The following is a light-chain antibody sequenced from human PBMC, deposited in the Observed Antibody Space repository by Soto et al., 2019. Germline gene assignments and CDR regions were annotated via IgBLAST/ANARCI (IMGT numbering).Light chain of an antibody. J-gene: IGKJ4*01. CDR1: QSISSW. CDR2: KAS. V-gene: IGKV1-5*03. CDR3: QQYNSYPLT. Sequence: EIKMTQSPSTLSASLGDRVTITCRASQSISSWLAWYQQKPGKAPKLLIYKASSLESGVPSRLSGSGYGTEFTLNISSLKPDDLATYYGQQYNSYPLTFGGGTKVEI.